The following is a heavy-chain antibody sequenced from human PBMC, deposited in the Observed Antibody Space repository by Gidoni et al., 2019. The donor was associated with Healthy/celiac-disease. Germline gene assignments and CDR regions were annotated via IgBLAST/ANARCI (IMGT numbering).Heavy chain of an antibody. V-gene: IGHV3-73*02. CDR1: GFPFSGSA. J-gene: IGHJ6*04. D-gene: IGHD3-3*01. CDR3: TREYDFWSGYTPPYGMDV. Sequence: EVQLVESGGGLVQPGGSLKLSCAASGFPFSGSAMHWVRQASGKGLEWVGRIRSKANSYATAYAASVKGRFTISRDDSKNTAYLQMNSLKTEDTAVYYCTREYDFWSGYTPPYGMDVWGKGTTVTVSS. CDR2: IRSKANSYAT.